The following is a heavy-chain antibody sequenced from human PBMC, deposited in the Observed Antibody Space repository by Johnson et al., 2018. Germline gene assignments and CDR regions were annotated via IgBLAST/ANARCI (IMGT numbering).Heavy chain of an antibody. V-gene: IGHV5-51*03. CDR1: GYSFTSYW. J-gene: IGHJ3*02. CDR2: IYPGDSDT. D-gene: IGHD6-19*01. Sequence: VQLVQSGAEVKKPGESLKLSCKGSGYSFTSYWIGWVRQMPGKGLEWMGIIYPGDSDTRYSPSFQGQVTISADKSISTAYLQWSSLKASDTAMYYWARPRRSGWYEYSDAFDIWGQGTMGTVSS. CDR3: ARPRRSGWYEYSDAFDI.